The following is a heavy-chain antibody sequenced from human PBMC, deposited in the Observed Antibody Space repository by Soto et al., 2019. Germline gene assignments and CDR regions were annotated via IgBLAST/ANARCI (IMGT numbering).Heavy chain of an antibody. Sequence: QVQLVESGGGVVQPGRSLRLSCAASGFTFSSYGMHWVRQAPGKGLEWVAVIWYDGSNKYYADSVKGRFTISRDNSKNTLYLQMNSLRAEDTAVYYCAREEYPLGHYYFDYWGQGTLVTVSS. CDR1: GFTFSSYG. J-gene: IGHJ4*02. CDR2: IWYDGSNK. CDR3: AREEYPLGHYYFDY. V-gene: IGHV3-33*01. D-gene: IGHD2-15*01.